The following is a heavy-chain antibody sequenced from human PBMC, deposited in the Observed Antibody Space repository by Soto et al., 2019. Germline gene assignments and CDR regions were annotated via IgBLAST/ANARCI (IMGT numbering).Heavy chain of an antibody. V-gene: IGHV3-7*01. CDR3: ARGGLLWFGESYFES. CDR1: GFTFCSYW. D-gene: IGHD3-10*01. Sequence: PGGSLRLSCAASGFTFCSYWMSWVRQAPGKGLEWVANINQDGSEKYYGDSVKGRFTISRDNAKNSLFLQMNRLRAEDTAVYHCARGGLLWFGESYFESWGQGTLVTVSS. J-gene: IGHJ4*02. CDR2: INQDGSEK.